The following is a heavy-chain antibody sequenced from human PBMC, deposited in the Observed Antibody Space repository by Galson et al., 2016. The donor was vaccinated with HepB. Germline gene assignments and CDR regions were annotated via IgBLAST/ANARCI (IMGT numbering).Heavy chain of an antibody. V-gene: IGHV1-2*02. CDR1: GYTFTGHY. CDR2: INPNRGGT. CDR3: AGDPGYGGSCLDY. D-gene: IGHD4-23*01. J-gene: IGHJ4*02. Sequence: SVKVSCKASGYTFTGHYIHWVRQAPGQGLQWVGSINPNRGGTNSAQEFHGRVTMTGDTSISTVYMELSRLRSDDTAVYYCAGDPGYGGSCLDYWGQGTHVSVSA.